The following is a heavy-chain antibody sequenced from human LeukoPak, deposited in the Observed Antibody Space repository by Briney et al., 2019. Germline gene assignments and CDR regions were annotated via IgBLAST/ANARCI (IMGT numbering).Heavy chain of an antibody. D-gene: IGHD3-10*01. Sequence: SVKVSCKASGYTFTSYDINWVRQATGQGLEWMGWMNPNSGNTGYAQKFQGRVTMTRNTSISTAYMELSSLRSEDTAVYYCARRYYYGSGSHYPNDYWGQGTLVTVSS. V-gene: IGHV1-8*01. CDR1: GYTFTSYD. CDR2: MNPNSGNT. CDR3: ARRYYYGSGSHYPNDY. J-gene: IGHJ4*02.